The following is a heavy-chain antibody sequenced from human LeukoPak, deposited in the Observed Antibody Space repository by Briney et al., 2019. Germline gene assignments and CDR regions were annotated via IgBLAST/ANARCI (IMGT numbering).Heavy chain of an antibody. CDR1: GFTFSSYA. Sequence: PGGSLRLSCAASGFTFSSYAMHWVRQAPGKGLEWVAVISYDGGNKYYADSVKGRFTISRDNSKNTLYLQMNSLRAEDTAVYYCARVWGLYYDYVWGSWPHDYWGQGTLVTVSS. CDR3: ARVWGLYYDYVWGSWPHDY. D-gene: IGHD3-16*01. V-gene: IGHV3-30-3*01. CDR2: ISYDGGNK. J-gene: IGHJ4*02.